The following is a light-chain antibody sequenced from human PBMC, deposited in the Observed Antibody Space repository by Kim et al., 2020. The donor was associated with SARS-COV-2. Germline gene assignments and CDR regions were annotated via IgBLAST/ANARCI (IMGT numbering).Light chain of an antibody. CDR3: MSYRRGSTYV. V-gene: IGLV2-14*03. CDR2: DVS. Sequence: GQPITISRTGTSSDVGGYNSVSWYQQHPGKAPKLMIFDVSKRPSGVSNRFSGSKSGNTASLTISGLQAEDEADYYCMSYRRGSTYVFGSGTKVTVL. CDR1: SSDVGGYNS. J-gene: IGLJ1*01.